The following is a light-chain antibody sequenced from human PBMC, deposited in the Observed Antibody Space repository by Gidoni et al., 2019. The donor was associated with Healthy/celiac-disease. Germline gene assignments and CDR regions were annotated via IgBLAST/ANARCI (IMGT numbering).Light chain of an antibody. CDR3: QQYNSYPWT. V-gene: IGKV1-5*01. CDR2: DAS. CDR1: QSISSW. Sequence: DIQMTPSPSTLSASVGDRVTITCRASQSISSWLAWYQQKPGKAPKLLIYDASSLESGFPSRFSGSGSGTEFTLTISSLQPDDFATYYCQQYNSYPWTFXQXTKVEIK. J-gene: IGKJ1*01.